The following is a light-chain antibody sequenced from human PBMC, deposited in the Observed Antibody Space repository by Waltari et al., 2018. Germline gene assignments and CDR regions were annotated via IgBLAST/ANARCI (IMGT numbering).Light chain of an antibody. J-gene: IGKJ4*01. V-gene: IGKV3-11*01. CDR1: QSISSN. CDR2: EAS. Sequence: EIVLTQSPATLSLSPGERATLSCRASQSISSNLGWYQQKPDQAPRLLIHEASKRATGIPARFLGSGSGTDFTLTISSLEAEDFAVYYCQQRTSWPLTFGGGTRVEVK. CDR3: QQRTSWPLT.